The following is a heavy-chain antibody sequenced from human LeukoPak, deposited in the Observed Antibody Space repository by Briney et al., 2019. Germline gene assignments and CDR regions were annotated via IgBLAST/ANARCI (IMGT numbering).Heavy chain of an antibody. CDR1: GFTFSRYW. Sequence: GGSLRLSCAASGFTFSRYWMHWARQAPGKGLVWVSRINSDGSNTMYADCVKGRFTISRDNAKNTLYLQMNSLRAEDTAVYYCASETYYYGSRSYKGQLWGQGTLVTVSS. CDR2: INSDGSNT. CDR3: ASETYYYGSRSYKGQL. J-gene: IGHJ4*02. D-gene: IGHD3-10*01. V-gene: IGHV3-74*03.